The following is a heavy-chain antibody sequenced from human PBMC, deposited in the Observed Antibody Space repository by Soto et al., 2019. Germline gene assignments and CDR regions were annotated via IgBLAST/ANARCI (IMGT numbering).Heavy chain of an antibody. V-gene: IGHV3-30-3*01. J-gene: IGHJ3*02. Sequence: QVQLVESGGGVVQPGRSLRLSCAASGFSFSTYAMHWVRQAPGKGLGWVAVISSEGTTKYNSDSVKGRFTISRDNAKNNVYLEMISLRPEDTAVYYCARVASVVRCDAVDIWCQGAMVTVSS. D-gene: IGHD2-21*01. CDR1: GFSFSTYA. CDR3: ARVASVVRCDAVDI. CDR2: ISSEGTTK.